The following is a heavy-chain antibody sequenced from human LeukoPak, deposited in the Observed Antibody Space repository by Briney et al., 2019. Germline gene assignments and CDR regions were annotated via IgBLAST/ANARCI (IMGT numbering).Heavy chain of an antibody. J-gene: IGHJ3*02. CDR2: IKQDGSEK. Sequence: GGSLRLSCAASGFTFSSYWMSWVRQAPGKGLEWVANIKQDGSEKYYVDSVKGRFTISRDNAKNSLYLQMNSLRAEDTAVYYCARDRASTIFGRRPHAFDIWGQGTMVTVSS. V-gene: IGHV3-7*01. D-gene: IGHD3-3*01. CDR1: GFTFSSYW. CDR3: ARDRASTIFGRRPHAFDI.